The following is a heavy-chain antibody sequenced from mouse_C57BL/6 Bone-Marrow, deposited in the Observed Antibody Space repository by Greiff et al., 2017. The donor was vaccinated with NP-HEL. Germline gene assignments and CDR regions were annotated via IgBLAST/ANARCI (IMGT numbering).Heavy chain of an antibody. Sequence: QVQLKQPGAELVKPGASVMLSCKASGYTFTSYWMHWVTQRPGRGLAWNGRLDPNSGGTTFNEKFKPKATLPVDKPSSTASMQLSSLTSEDSAVYYCARYYDGSRGWYFDVWGTGTTVTVSS. D-gene: IGHD1-1*01. CDR1: GYTFTSYW. V-gene: IGHV1-72*01. J-gene: IGHJ1*03. CDR3: ARYYDGSRGWYFDV. CDR2: LDPNSGGT.